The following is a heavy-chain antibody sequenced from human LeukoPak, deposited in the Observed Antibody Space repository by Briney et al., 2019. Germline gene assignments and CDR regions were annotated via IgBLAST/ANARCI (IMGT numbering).Heavy chain of an antibody. CDR2: INYSGST. V-gene: IGHV4-59*12. J-gene: IGHJ4*02. CDR1: GGSISSYY. D-gene: IGHD2-8*01. CDR3: ARVAQIGVKAQYDFDQ. Sequence: SETLSLTCTVSGGSISSYYWSWIRQPPGKGLEWIGSINYSGSTYYNPSLKSRVTISVDTSKNQFSLKVSSVTAADTAVYYCARVAQIGVKAQYDFDQWGQGTLAIVSS.